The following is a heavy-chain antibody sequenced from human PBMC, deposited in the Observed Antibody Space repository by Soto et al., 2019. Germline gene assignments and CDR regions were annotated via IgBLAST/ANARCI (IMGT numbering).Heavy chain of an antibody. Sequence: SETLSLTCTVSGGSITSGDNYWSWIRQPPGKGLEWIGYIYYSGHTYYNPSLKSRLTISVDTSKNHFSLRAEDTAVYYCAKDRGPGVVVITDFDYWGQGTLVTVSS. J-gene: IGHJ4*02. CDR1: GGSITSGDNY. CDR3: AKDRGPGVVVITDFDY. D-gene: IGHD3-22*01. V-gene: IGHV4-30-4*02. CDR2: IYYSGHT.